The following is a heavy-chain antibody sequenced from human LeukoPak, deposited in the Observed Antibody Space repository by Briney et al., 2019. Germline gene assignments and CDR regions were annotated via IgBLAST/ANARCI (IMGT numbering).Heavy chain of an antibody. CDR2: IRYDGSNK. CDR3: AKAEGIAAAGRLDY. CDR1: GFTFSSYG. Sequence: GGSLRLSCAASGFTFSSYGMHWVRQAPGKGLKWVAFIRYDGSNKYYADSVKGRFTISRDNSKNTLYLQMNSLRAEDTAVYYCAKAEGIAAAGRLDYWGQGTLVTVSS. V-gene: IGHV3-30*02. D-gene: IGHD6-13*01. J-gene: IGHJ4*02.